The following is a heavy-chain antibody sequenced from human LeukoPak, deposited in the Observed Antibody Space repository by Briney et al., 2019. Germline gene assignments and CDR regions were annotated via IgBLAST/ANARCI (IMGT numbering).Heavy chain of an antibody. Sequence: SQTLSLTCTVSGGSISSGGYYWSWIRQHPGKGLEWIGYIYCSGSTYYNPSLKSRVTISVDTSKNQFSLKLSSVTAADTAVYYCARDERDGYDYWGQGTLVTVSS. V-gene: IGHV4-31*03. CDR2: IYCSGST. J-gene: IGHJ4*02. D-gene: IGHD5-24*01. CDR1: GGSISSGGYY. CDR3: ARDERDGYDY.